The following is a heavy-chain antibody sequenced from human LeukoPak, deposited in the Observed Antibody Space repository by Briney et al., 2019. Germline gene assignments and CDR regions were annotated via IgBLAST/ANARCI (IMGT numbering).Heavy chain of an antibody. Sequence: PGGSLRLPCAASGFTFRYYAMSWVRQAPGKGLEWVSSISDIGGSTNYADSVKGRLTISRDNSKNTLYLQMNSLRAGDTAVYYCAKDEEGDCSRARCYRWFDPWGQGTLVIVSS. CDR3: AKDEEGDCSRARCYRWFDP. CDR1: GFTFRYYA. V-gene: IGHV3-23*01. CDR2: ISDIGGST. J-gene: IGHJ5*02. D-gene: IGHD2-2*01.